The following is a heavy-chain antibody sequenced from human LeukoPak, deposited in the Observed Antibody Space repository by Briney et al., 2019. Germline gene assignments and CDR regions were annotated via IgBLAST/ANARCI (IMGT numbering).Heavy chain of an antibody. D-gene: IGHD3-22*01. CDR2: ISAYNGNT. V-gene: IGHV1-18*01. CDR1: DYTFTTYG. CDR3: AREGSYDSRLFYDY. J-gene: IGHJ4*02. Sequence: ASVKVSCKASDYTFTTYGISWVRQAPGQGLEWMGWISAYNGNTNYAQKLQGRVTMTTDTSTSTAYMELRSLRSDDTAVYYCAREGSYDSRLFYDYWGQGTLVTVSS.